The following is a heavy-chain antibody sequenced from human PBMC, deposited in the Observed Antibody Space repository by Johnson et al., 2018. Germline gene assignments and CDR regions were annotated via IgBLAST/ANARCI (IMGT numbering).Heavy chain of an antibody. J-gene: IGHJ6*02. CDR1: GFTFSNYG. CDR3: ATLYGDGPAPGLYYYYGMDV. D-gene: IGHD4-17*01. V-gene: IGHV3-30*03. CDR2: ISYDGSNK. Sequence: QVQLVESGGGVVQPGRSLRLSCAASGFTFSNYGMHWVRQAPGKGLEWVAVISYDGSNKYYAASVKGRFPISRDNSKNTLYLQMNSLRAEDTAVYYCATLYGDGPAPGLYYYYGMDVWGQGTTVTVSS.